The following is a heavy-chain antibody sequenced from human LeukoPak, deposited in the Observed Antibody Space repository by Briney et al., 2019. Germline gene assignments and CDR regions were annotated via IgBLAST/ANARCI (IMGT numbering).Heavy chain of an antibody. CDR2: ISYDGSNK. CDR1: GFTFSSSA. CDR3: ARDRDSSGWYFGNWFDP. V-gene: IGHV3-30-3*01. J-gene: IGHJ5*02. D-gene: IGHD6-19*01. Sequence: PGGSLRLSCAASGFTFSSSAMHWVRQAPDKGLEWVAVISYDGSNKYYADSVKGRFTISRDNSKNTLYLQMNSLRADDTAVYYCARDRDSSGWYFGNWFDPWGQGTLVTVSS.